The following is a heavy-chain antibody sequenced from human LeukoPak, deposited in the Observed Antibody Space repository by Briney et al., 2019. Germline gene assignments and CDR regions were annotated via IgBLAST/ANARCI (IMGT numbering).Heavy chain of an antibody. CDR3: ARDSAYYYDTSRGDY. V-gene: IGHV3-30-3*01. J-gene: IGHJ4*02. D-gene: IGHD3-22*01. CDR2: ISYDGSNK. Sequence: PGRSLRLSCAASGFTFSSYAMHWVRQAPGKGLEWVAVISYDGSNKYYADSVKGRFTISRDNAKNSLYLQMNSLRAEDTAVYYCARDSAYYYDTSRGDYWGQGTLVTVSS. CDR1: GFTFSSYA.